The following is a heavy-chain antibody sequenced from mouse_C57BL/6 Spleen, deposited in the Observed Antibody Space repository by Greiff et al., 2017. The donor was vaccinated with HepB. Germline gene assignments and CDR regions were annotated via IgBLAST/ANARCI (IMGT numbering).Heavy chain of an antibody. V-gene: IGHV1-69*01. J-gene: IGHJ3*01. CDR1: GYTFTSYW. Sequence: QVQLKQPGAELVMPGASVKLSCKASGYTFTSYWMHWVKQRPGQGLEWIGEIDPSDSYTNYNQKFKGKSTLTVDKSSSTAYMQLSSLTSEDSAVYYCAIENGTWFAYWGQGTLVTVSA. D-gene: IGHD2-1*01. CDR3: AIENGTWFAY. CDR2: IDPSDSYT.